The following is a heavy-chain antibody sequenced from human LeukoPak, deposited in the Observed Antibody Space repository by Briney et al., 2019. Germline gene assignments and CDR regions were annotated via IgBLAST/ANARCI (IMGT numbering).Heavy chain of an antibody. CDR1: GYSFTTYC. V-gene: IGHV5-51*01. CDR3: ARWGTSPCWFDP. J-gene: IGHJ5*02. D-gene: IGHD3-16*01. Sequence: GESLKSSCKGSGYSFTTYCIGWVRQMPGKGLEWGGIIYPSDSDTRYSASFQGQVTIAADKSISTAYLQWSSVKASDTDMYYCARWGTSPCWFDPWGQGTLVTVSS. CDR2: IYPSDSDT.